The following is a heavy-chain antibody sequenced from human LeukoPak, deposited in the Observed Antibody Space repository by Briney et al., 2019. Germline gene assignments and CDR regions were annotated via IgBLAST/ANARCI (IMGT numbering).Heavy chain of an antibody. CDR2: IYPGDSDT. CDR3: ARPYYGSGSYAWYFDY. Sequence: HGESLKISCKGSGYSFTSYWIGWVRQMPGKGLEWIGIIYPGDSDTRYSPSFQGQVTISADKSISTVYLQWSSLKASDTAMYYCARPYYGSGSYAWYFDYWGQGTLVTVSS. CDR1: GYSFTSYW. V-gene: IGHV5-51*01. J-gene: IGHJ4*02. D-gene: IGHD3-10*01.